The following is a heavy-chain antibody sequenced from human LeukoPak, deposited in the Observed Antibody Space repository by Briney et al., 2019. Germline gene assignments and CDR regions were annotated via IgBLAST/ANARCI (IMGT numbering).Heavy chain of an antibody. CDR1: GFTFSSYA. J-gene: IGHJ4*02. Sequence: PGGSLRLSCAASGFTFSSYAMHWVRQAPGKGLEWVAVISYDGSNKYYADSVKGRFTISRDNSKNTLYLQMNSLRAEDTAVYYCARDPRGYSSSLNCWGQGTLVTVSS. D-gene: IGHD6-13*01. V-gene: IGHV3-30-3*01. CDR2: ISYDGSNK. CDR3: ARDPRGYSSSLNC.